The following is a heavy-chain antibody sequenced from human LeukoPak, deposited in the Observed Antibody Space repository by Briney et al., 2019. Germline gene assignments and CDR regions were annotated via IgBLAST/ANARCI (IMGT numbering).Heavy chain of an antibody. J-gene: IGHJ4*02. CDR3: AKEYGTDYYDSSGAFDY. D-gene: IGHD3-22*01. CDR2: ISWNSGSI. Sequence: GGSLRLSCAASGFTFDDYAMHWVRQAPGKGLEWVSGISWNSGSIGYADSVKGRFTISRDNAKNSLYLQMNSLRAEDTALYYCAKEYGTDYYDSSGAFDYWGQGTLDTVSS. CDR1: GFTFDDYA. V-gene: IGHV3-9*01.